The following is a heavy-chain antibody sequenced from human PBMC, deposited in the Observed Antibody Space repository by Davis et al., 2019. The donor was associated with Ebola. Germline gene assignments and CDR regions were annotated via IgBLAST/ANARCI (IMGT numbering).Heavy chain of an antibody. D-gene: IGHD2-21*02. Sequence: GESLKISCAASGFTFSSYAMSWVRQAPGKGLEWVSTYGTSADTYYADSVKGRFTISRDNSRNTLYLQMNGLRVEDTAIYYCAKDTANIWFDIWGQGTMVTVSS. CDR2: GTSADT. CDR1: GFTFSSYA. J-gene: IGHJ3*02. CDR3: AKDTANIWFDI. V-gene: IGHV3-23*01.